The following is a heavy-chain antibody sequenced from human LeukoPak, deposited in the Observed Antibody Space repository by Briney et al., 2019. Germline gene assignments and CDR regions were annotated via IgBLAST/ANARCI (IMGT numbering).Heavy chain of an antibody. D-gene: IGHD2-2*01. J-gene: IGHJ4*02. CDR3: AKGYCSSTSCYPYYFDY. Sequence: HPGGSLRLSCAASGFTFSSYAMSWVRQAPGKGLEWVSAISGSGGSTYYADSVKGRFTISRDNSKNTLYLQMNSLRAEDTAVYYCAKGYCSSTSCYPYYFDYWGQGTLVTVSS. CDR1: GFTFSSYA. CDR2: ISGSGGST. V-gene: IGHV3-23*01.